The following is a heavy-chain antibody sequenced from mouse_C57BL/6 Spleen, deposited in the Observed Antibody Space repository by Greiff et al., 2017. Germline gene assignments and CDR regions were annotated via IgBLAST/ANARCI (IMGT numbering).Heavy chain of an antibody. D-gene: IGHD1-1*01. Sequence: EVKLQESGAELVRPGASVKLSCTASGFNIKDYYMHWVKQRPEQGLEWIGRIDPEDGDTDYAPKFQGKATMTADTSSNTAYLQLSSLTSEDTAVYYCTTEYYGSSYGWYFDVWGTGTTVTVSS. CDR2: IDPEDGDT. CDR3: TTEYYGSSYGWYFDV. J-gene: IGHJ1*03. V-gene: IGHV14-1*01. CDR1: GFNIKDYY.